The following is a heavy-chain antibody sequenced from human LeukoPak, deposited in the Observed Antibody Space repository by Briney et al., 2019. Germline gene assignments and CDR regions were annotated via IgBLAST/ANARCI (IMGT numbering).Heavy chain of an antibody. V-gene: IGHV3-23*01. J-gene: IGHJ6*03. CDR3: AKADGSGSYYSLLRDYYYYMDV. Sequence: GGSLRLSCAASRFTFSSYAMSWVRQAPGKGLEWVSAISGSGGSTYYADSVKGRFTISRDNSKNTLYLQMNSLRAEDTAVYYCAKADGSGSYYSLLRDYYYYMDVWGKGTTVTISS. CDR1: RFTFSSYA. D-gene: IGHD3-10*01. CDR2: ISGSGGST.